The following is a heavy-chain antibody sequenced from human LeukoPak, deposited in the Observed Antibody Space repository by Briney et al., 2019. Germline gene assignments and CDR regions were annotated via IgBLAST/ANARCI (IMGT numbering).Heavy chain of an antibody. CDR2: ISWNRGSI. V-gene: IGHV3-9*01. CDR3: AKDRGDLYYYYYGMDV. Sequence: GRSLRLSCAASGFTFDDYAMHWVRQAPGKGLEWVSGISWNRGSIGYADSVKGRFTISRDNAKNSLYLQMNSLRAEDTALYYCAKDRGDLYYYYYGMDVWGQGTTVTVSS. J-gene: IGHJ6*02. D-gene: IGHD2-21*02. CDR1: GFTFDDYA.